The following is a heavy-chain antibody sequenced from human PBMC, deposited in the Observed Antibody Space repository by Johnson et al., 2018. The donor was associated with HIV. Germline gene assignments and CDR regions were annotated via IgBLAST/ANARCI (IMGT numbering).Heavy chain of an antibody. V-gene: IGHV3-NL1*01. CDR1: GFTFSREN. D-gene: IGHD1-1*01. Sequence: HVQLVESGGGVVQPGMSLRLSYADSGFTFSRENMHWVRQVPGKGLEWVSGINWNGASTGYADSVKGRFTISRDNSKNTLYLQMNSLRAEDTAVYYCATERQAAFDIWGQGTLVTVSS. J-gene: IGHJ3*02. CDR3: ATERQAAFDI. CDR2: INWNGAST.